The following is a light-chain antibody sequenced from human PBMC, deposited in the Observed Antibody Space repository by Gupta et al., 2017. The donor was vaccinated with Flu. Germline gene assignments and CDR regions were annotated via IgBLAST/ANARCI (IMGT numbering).Light chain of an antibody. CDR3: QQYYRTPAT. V-gene: IGKV4-1*01. J-gene: IGKJ1*01. CDR1: QSLLYSSNNQTY. CDR2: CAS. Sequence: NCKSSQSLLYSSNNQTYLAWYQQKPGQPPKVLIDCASTRGFGVPDRFTGRGSGTDFTLAISRLQAEDVAVYYCQQYYRTPATFGQGTKVEI.